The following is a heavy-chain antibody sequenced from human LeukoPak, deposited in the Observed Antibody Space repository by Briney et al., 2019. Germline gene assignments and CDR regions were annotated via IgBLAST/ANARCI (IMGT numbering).Heavy chain of an antibody. CDR1: GGSISSYY. D-gene: IGHD3-22*01. CDR3: ARHHVGYDSSGYYYDHYFDY. V-gene: IGHV4-4*09. Sequence: SETLSLTCTVSGGSISSYYWSWIRQPPGKGLGWIGYIYTSGSTNYNPSLKSRVTISVDTSKNQFSLKLSSVTAADTAVYYCARHHVGYDSSGYYYDHYFDYWGQGTLVTVSS. CDR2: IYTSGST. J-gene: IGHJ4*02.